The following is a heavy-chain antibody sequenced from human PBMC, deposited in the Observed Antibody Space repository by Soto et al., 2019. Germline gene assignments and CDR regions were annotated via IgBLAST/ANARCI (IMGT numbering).Heavy chain of an antibody. J-gene: IGHJ6*02. CDR2: INHSGST. V-gene: IGHV4-34*01. CDR1: GGSFSGYY. Sequence: KTSETLSLTCAVYGGSFSGYYWSWIRQPPGKGLEWIGEINHSGSTNYNPSLKSRVTISVDTSKNQFSLKLSSVTAADTAVYYRARGGLRWQRYYYYYYGMDVWGQGTTVTVSS. D-gene: IGHD4-17*01. CDR3: ARGGLRWQRYYYYYYGMDV.